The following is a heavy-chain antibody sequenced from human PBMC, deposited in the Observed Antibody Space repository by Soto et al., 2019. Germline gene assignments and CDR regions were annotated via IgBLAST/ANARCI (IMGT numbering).Heavy chain of an antibody. CDR2: IIPYYNTL. J-gene: IGHJ4*02. CDR1: EGTFNSYA. Sequence: QAQVVQSGAEERKPGSSVKLSCKASEGTFNSYAIAWVRQAPGQGLEWMGGIIPYYNTLNYAQKFQDRVTVTADDSTNTVYMELSSLRSDDTAVYFCASGARRWYPYFFDSWAQGTLVTVSS. CDR3: ASGARRWYPYFFDS. D-gene: IGHD6-13*01. V-gene: IGHV1-69*01.